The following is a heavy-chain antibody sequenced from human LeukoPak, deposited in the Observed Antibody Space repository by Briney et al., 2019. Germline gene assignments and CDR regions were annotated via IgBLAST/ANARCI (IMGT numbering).Heavy chain of an antibody. V-gene: IGHV5-51*01. Sequence: GESLQISCKGSGYIFTSYWIGWVRQVPGKGLEWMGIIYPGDSDTRYSPSFQGQVTISADKSISTAYLQWSSLKASDTAMYYCARNDFWSGPDYWGQGTLVTVSS. CDR3: ARNDFWSGPDY. D-gene: IGHD3-3*01. J-gene: IGHJ4*02. CDR1: GYIFTSYW. CDR2: IYPGDSDT.